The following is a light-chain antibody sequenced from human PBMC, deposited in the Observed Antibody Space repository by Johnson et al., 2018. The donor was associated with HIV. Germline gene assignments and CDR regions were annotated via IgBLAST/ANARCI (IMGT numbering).Light chain of an antibody. J-gene: IGLJ1*01. V-gene: IGLV1-51*02. CDR3: GTWDTSLSAPYV. CDR1: SSNIGNNY. Sequence: QSVLTQPPSMSAAPGQKVTISCSASSSNIGNNYVSWYQQLPGTAPKLLIYENNKRPSGIPDRFSGSKSGTSATLGITGLQTGDEADDYCGTWDTSLSAPYVFGTGTKVTVL. CDR2: ENN.